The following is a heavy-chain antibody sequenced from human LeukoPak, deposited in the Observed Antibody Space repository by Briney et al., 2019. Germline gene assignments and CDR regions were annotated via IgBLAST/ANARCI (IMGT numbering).Heavy chain of an antibody. CDR2: ISYDGSNK. CDR3: AKEDTAMVRERARPIDY. Sequence: PGGSLRLSCAASGFTFSSYGMHWVRQAPGKGLEWVAVISYDGSNKYYADSVKGRFTISRDNSKNTLYLQMNSLRAEDTAVYYCAKEDTAMVRERARPIDYWGQGTLVTVSS. V-gene: IGHV3-30*18. J-gene: IGHJ4*02. D-gene: IGHD5-18*01. CDR1: GFTFSSYG.